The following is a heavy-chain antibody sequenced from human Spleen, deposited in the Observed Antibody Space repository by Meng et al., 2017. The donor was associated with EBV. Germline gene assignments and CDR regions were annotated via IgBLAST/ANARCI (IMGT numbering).Heavy chain of an antibody. CDR1: GFTFNSYY. D-gene: IGHD6-19*01. Sequence: QVQLVESGGGLVKSGGSLRLSCAASGFTFNSYYMSWIRQALGKGLEWVSYISSSGSTIYYADSVKGRFTMSRDNAKNSLYLQMSSLRAEDTAVYYCARDFWGAGTADYWGQGPLVTVDS. CDR2: ISSSGSTI. CDR3: ARDFWGAGTADY. V-gene: IGHV3-11*01. J-gene: IGHJ4*02.